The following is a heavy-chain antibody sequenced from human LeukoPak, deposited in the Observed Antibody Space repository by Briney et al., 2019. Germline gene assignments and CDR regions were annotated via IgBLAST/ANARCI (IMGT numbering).Heavy chain of an antibody. V-gene: IGHV4-34*01. D-gene: IGHD2-2*01. CDR1: GGSFSGYY. CDR3: AKSEGGIVVPAVYYYYYMDV. CDR2: INHSGST. J-gene: IGHJ6*03. Sequence: PSETLSLTCAVYGGSFSGYYWTWIRQPPGKGLEWIGEINHSGSTNYNPSLRSRVTISVDTSKNQFSLKLSSVTAADTAVYYCAKSEGGIVVPAVYYYYYMDVWGKGTTVTVSS.